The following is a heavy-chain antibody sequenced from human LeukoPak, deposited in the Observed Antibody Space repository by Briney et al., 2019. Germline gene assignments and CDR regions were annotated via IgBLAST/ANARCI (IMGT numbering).Heavy chain of an antibody. J-gene: IGHJ4*02. CDR2: IYHSGST. CDR1: GCSISSGGYS. V-gene: IGHV4-30-2*01. Sequence: SETLSLTCAVSGCSISSGGYSWIWIRQPPGKGLEWSGYIYHSGSTYYNPALKSRVTISVEQSKNPFSLKLSSVPAADTAVYYCARGSSALDFDYWGQGTLVTVSS. D-gene: IGHD1-1*01. CDR3: ARGSSALDFDY.